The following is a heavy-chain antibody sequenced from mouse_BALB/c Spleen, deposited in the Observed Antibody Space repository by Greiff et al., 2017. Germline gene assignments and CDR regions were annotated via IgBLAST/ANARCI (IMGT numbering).Heavy chain of an antibody. D-gene: IGHD1-1*02. Sequence: VQLQQSGAELAKPGASVKMSCKASGYTFTSYWMHWVKQRPGQGLEWIGYINPSTGYTEYNQKFKDKATLTADKSSSTAYMQLSSLTSEDSAVYYCARRVGNYAMDYRGQGTSVTVSS. V-gene: IGHV1-7*01. CDR3: ARRVGNYAMDY. CDR1: GYTFTSYW. J-gene: IGHJ4*01. CDR2: INPSTGYT.